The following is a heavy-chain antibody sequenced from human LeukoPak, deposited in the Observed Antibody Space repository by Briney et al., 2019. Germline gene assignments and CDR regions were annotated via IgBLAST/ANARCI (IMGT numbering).Heavy chain of an antibody. J-gene: IGHJ2*01. Sequence: SETLSLTCTVYGGSISSYYWSWIRQPPGKGLEWIGYIYYSGSTNYNPSLKSRVTISVDTSKNQFSLKLSSVTAADTAVYYCARQSSADPYWYFDLWGRGTLVTVSS. CDR3: ARQSSADPYWYFDL. CDR2: IYYSGST. V-gene: IGHV4-59*08. D-gene: IGHD2-15*01. CDR1: GGSISSYY.